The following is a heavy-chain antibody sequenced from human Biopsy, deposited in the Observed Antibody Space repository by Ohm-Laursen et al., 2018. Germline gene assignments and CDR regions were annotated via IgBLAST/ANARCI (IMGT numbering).Heavy chain of an antibody. Sequence: SETLSLTCSVSGDSISSSTYYWGWIRQPPGKGLEWIGTIRNTYFRTSLKSRVTMSVDTSKNQFSLKLSSVTAADTAVYYCARGMRYCTNAVCYKSGSGSYYRYYYGMDVWGQGTTVTVSS. CDR1: GDSISSSTYY. J-gene: IGHJ6*02. CDR3: ARGMRYCTNAVCYKSGSGSYYRYYYGMDV. D-gene: IGHD2-8*01. CDR2: IRNT. V-gene: IGHV4-39*01.